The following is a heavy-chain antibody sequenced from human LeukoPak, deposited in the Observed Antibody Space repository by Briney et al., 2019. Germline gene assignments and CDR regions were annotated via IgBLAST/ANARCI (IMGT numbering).Heavy chain of an antibody. CDR1: GFTFSSYA. CDR2: FSGSGGST. CDR3: AKGNSDAFDI. Sequence: GGSLRLSCAASGFTFSSYAMSWVRQAPGKGLEWVSAFSGSGGSTYYADSVKGRFMISRDNSKNTLYLQMNSLRAEDTAVYYCAKGNSDAFDIWGHGTMVTVSS. D-gene: IGHD4-23*01. J-gene: IGHJ3*02. V-gene: IGHV3-23*01.